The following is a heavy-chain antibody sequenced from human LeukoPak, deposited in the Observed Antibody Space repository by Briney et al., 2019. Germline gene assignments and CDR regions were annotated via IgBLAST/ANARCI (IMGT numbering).Heavy chain of an antibody. CDR1: SVSISTYY. CDR2: IYYKGNT. V-gene: IGHV4-59*01. CDR3: ARSGRPTSWFDP. J-gene: IGHJ5*02. Sequence: SETLSLTCAVSSVSISTYYWSWIRQPPGKGLEWIGYIYYKGNTNYNPSLRSRVTISFDTPKNQFSLKLSSVTAADTAVYYCARSGRPTSWFDPWGQGTLVTVSS. D-gene: IGHD5-12*01.